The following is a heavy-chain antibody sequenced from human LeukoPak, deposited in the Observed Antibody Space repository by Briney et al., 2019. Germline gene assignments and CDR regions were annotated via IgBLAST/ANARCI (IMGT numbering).Heavy chain of an antibody. CDR3: AKGESGYRAPHFDY. Sequence: PGGSLRLSCAASGFTFDDYAMHWVRQAPGKGLEWVAAISGSGGSTYYADSVKGRFTISRDNSKNTLYLQMNSLRAEDTAVYYCAKGESGYRAPHFDYWGQGTLVTVSS. J-gene: IGHJ4*02. V-gene: IGHV3-23*01. CDR1: GFTFDDYA. CDR2: ISGSGGST. D-gene: IGHD5-18*01.